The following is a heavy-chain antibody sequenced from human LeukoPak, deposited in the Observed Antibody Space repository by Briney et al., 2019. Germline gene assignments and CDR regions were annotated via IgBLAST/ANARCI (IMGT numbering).Heavy chain of an antibody. V-gene: IGHV3-21*06. CDR3: ATETNGRHYDY. J-gene: IGHJ4*02. Sequence: PGGSLRLSCAASGFTFSSYSMNWVRQAPWKGLEWVASIGPTGSDRYHADSIKGRFTISRDNANNFLYLQMNSLRAEDTAVYYCATETNGRHYDYWGQGTLLTVSS. D-gene: IGHD1-14*01. CDR2: IGPTGSDR. CDR1: GFTFSSYS.